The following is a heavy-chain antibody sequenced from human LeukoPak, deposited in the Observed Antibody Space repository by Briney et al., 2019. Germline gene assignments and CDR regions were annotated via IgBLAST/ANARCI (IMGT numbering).Heavy chain of an antibody. D-gene: IGHD5-12*01. CDR2: ISHDGSTN. J-gene: IGHJ4*02. Sequence: GGSLRLSCAASRFPFSSFAFHWVRQAPGKGLEWVAVISHDGSTNHYADSVKGRFTISRGNSNNSLYLQMTSLSAEDTAVYYCARARGKWHLLPLDYWGQGALVTVSS. CDR1: RFPFSSFA. V-gene: IGHV3-30*04. CDR3: ARARGKWHLLPLDY.